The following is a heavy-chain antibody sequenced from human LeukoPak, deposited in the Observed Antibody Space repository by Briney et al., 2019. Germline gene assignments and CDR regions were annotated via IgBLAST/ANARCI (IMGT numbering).Heavy chain of an antibody. CDR3: AREGSSSSGDNFDY. D-gene: IGHD6-6*01. Sequence: SVKVSCKASGGTFSGYAISWVRQAPGQGLEWMGRIIPIFGTANYAQKFQGRVTITTDESTSTAYMELSSLRSEDTAVYYCAREGSSSSGDNFDYWGQGTLVTVSS. V-gene: IGHV1-69*05. CDR2: IIPIFGTA. CDR1: GGTFSGYA. J-gene: IGHJ4*02.